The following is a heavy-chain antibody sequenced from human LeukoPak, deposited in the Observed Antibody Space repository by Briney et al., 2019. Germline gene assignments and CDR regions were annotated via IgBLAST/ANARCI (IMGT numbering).Heavy chain of an antibody. Sequence: GGSLRLSCAASGFTFSSYWMSWVRQAPGRGLEWVANIKQDGSEKYYVDSVKGRFTISRDNAKNSLYLQMNSLRAEDTAVYYCARVPGRGDGGYYYMDVWGKGTTVTVSS. V-gene: IGHV3-7*01. CDR2: IKQDGSEK. CDR3: ARVPGRGDGGYYYMDV. CDR1: GFTFSSYW. J-gene: IGHJ6*03. D-gene: IGHD1-14*01.